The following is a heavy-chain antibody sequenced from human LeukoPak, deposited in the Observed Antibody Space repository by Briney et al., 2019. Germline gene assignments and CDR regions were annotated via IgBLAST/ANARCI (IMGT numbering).Heavy chain of an antibody. D-gene: IGHD3-10*01. CDR2: IYYSGST. V-gene: IGHV4-39*01. J-gene: IGHJ6*02. CDR3: AGEGSDHYYYYGMDV. Sequence: SETLSLTCTASGGSISSSSYYWGWIRQPPGKGLEWIGSIYYSGSTYYNPSLKSRVTISVDTSKNQFSLKLSSVTAADTAVYYCAGEGSDHYYYYGMDVWGQGTTVTVSS. CDR1: GGSISSSSYY.